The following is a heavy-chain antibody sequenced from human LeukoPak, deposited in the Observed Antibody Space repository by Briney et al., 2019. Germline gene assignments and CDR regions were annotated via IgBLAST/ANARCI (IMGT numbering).Heavy chain of an antibody. Sequence: GGSLRLSCAASGFTFSTYTMNWVRQAPGKGLELVSSINGADTGTYYADSVKGRFTISRDNSKNTLYLQMSSLRAEDTAVYYCAKGLYYYYGSGSYTLDFWGQGTQVTVSS. J-gene: IGHJ4*02. CDR2: INGADTGT. D-gene: IGHD3-10*01. CDR3: AKGLYYYYGSGSYTLDF. V-gene: IGHV3-23*01. CDR1: GFTFSTYT.